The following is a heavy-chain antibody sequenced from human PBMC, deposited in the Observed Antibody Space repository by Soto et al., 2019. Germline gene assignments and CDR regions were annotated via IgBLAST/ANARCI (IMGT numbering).Heavy chain of an antibody. D-gene: IGHD3-3*01. V-gene: IGHV4-59*01. CDR3: ARDPGIIYFCCGRNYYYVLYL. J-gene: IGHJ6*02. Sequence: PSETLSLTCTVSGGSISSYYWSWIRQPPGKGLEWIGYIYYSGSTNYNPSLKSRVTISVDTSKDQFSLKLSSVTAADTAVYYCARDPGIIYFCCGRNYYYVLYLRGQGSAVTVSS. CDR2: IYYSGST. CDR1: GGSISSYY.